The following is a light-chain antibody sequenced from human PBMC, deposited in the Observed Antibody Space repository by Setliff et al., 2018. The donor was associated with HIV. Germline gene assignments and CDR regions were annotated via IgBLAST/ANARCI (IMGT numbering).Light chain of an antibody. V-gene: IGLV1-44*01. J-gene: IGLJ1*01. Sequence: QSVLTQPPSASGTPGQRVAISCSGSSSNIGSNTVNWYQQLPRTAPKLLIYSNNQRPSGVPDRFSGPKSGTSASLAISGLQSEDEADYYCAAWDDSLNGPYYVFGTGTKVTVL. CDR3: AAWDDSLNGPYYV. CDR2: SNN. CDR1: SSNIGSNT.